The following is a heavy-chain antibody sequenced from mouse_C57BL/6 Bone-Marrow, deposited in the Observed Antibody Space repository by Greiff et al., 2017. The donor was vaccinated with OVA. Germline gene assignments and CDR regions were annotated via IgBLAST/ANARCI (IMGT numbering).Heavy chain of an antibody. CDR2: IYPRSGNT. CDR1: GYTFTSYG. Sequence: VQLQQSGAELARPGASVKLSCKASGYTFTSYGISWVKQSTGQGLEWIGEIYPRSGNTYYNEKFKGKATLTADKSSSTAYMELRSLTSEDSAVYFCARGGYWYFDVWGTGTTVTVSS. J-gene: IGHJ1*03. V-gene: IGHV1-81*01. CDR3: ARGGYWYFDV.